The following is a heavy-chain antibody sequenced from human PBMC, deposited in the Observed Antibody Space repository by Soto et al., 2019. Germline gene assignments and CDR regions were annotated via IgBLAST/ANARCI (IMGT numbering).Heavy chain of an antibody. CDR1: GGTFSSYT. D-gene: IGHD5-12*01. V-gene: IGHV1-69*12. Sequence: QVQLVQSGAEVKKPGSSVTVSCKASGGTFSSYTISWVRQAPGQGLEWMGGIIPIFGTANYAQKVQGRVPIPADQSTRTAYMEFSSLRSADTAVYYCARGNHRWLQLWYFDLWGRGTLVTVSS. CDR2: IIPIFGTA. J-gene: IGHJ2*01. CDR3: ARGNHRWLQLWYFDL.